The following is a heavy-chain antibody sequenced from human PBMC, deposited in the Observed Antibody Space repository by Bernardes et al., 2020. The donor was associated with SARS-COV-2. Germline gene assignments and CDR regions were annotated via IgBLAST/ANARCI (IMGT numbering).Heavy chain of an antibody. D-gene: IGHD3-16*01. Sequence: SETLSLTCAVSGGSLSSSYWYWIRHPPGPGLEWIGEINYSGSNNNNPSLKSRVTISVDTSKTQFSLKLSSVTAADTAVYYCARAVWGIWYFDLWGRGTLVTVSS. CDR3: ARAVWGIWYFDL. CDR1: GGSLSSSY. J-gene: IGHJ2*01. CDR2: INYSGSN. V-gene: IGHV4-34*01.